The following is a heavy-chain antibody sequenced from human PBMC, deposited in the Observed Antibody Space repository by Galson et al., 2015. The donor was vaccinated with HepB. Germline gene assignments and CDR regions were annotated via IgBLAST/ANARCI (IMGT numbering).Heavy chain of an antibody. CDR1: GFTFSSYS. J-gene: IGHJ5*02. CDR2: ISSSSSYI. V-gene: IGHV3-21*01. Sequence: SLRLSCAASGFTFSSYSMNWVRQAPGKGLEWVSSISSSSSYIYYADSVKGRFTISRDNAKNSLYLQMNSLRAEDTAVYYCARDRDHDDFWSGSIWFDPWGQGTLVTVSS. CDR3: ARDRDHDDFWSGSIWFDP. D-gene: IGHD3-3*01.